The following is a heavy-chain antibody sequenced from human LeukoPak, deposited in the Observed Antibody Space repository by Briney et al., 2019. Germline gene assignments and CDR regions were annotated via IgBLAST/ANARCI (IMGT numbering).Heavy chain of an antibody. CDR3: VKSRGPYSSSSGYGMDV. Sequence: GGSLRLSCAASGFTFSSYGMHWVRQAPGKGLGWVAVISYDGSKKYYVDSAKGRFTISRDNSKKMVYLEMNSLRVEDTALYYCVKSRGPYSSSSGYGMDVWGQGTTVIVSS. V-gene: IGHV3-30*18. D-gene: IGHD6-6*01. CDR1: GFTFSSYG. CDR2: ISYDGSKK. J-gene: IGHJ6*02.